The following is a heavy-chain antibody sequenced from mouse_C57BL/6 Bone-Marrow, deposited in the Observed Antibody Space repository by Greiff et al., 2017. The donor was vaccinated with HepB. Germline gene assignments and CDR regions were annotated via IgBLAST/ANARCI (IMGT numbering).Heavy chain of an antibody. J-gene: IGHJ1*03. V-gene: IGHV1-62-2*01. CDR1: GYTFTEYT. D-gene: IGHD1-1*01. CDR2: FYPGSGSI. Sequence: QVQLQQSGAELVKPGASVKLSCKASGYTFTEYTIHWVKQRSGQGLEWIGWFYPGSGSIKYNEKFKDKATLTADKSSRTVYMELSRLTSEDSAVYFCARHVPITTVVARYWYFDVWGTGTTVTVSS. CDR3: ARHVPITTVVARYWYFDV.